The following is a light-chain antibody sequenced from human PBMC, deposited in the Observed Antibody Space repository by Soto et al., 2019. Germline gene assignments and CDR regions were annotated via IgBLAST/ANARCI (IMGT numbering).Light chain of an antibody. CDR1: SSDVGGYKY. CDR3: TSYTSRSTVV. CDR2: EVS. J-gene: IGLJ2*01. Sequence: QSLLTQPASVSGSPGQSITISCTGTSSDVGGYKYVSWYQQHPGKAPKLMIYEVSNRPSGVSNRFSGSKSGNTASLTISGLQVEDAADYYCTSYTSRSTVVFGGGTKLTVL. V-gene: IGLV2-14*01.